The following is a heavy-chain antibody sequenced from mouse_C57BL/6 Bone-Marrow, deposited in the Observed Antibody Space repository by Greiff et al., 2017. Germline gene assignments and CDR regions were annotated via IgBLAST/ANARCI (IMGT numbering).Heavy chain of an antibody. D-gene: IGHD2-1*01. J-gene: IGHJ4*01. CDR2: IDPSDSYT. Sequence: VQLQQPGAELVKPGASVKLSCKASGYTFTSYWMQWVKQRPGQGLEWIGEIDPSDSYTNYNQKFKGKATLTVDTSSSTAYMQLSSLTSEDSAVYYCARCGNYPYAMDYWGQGTSVTVSA. CDR1: GYTFTSYW. V-gene: IGHV1-50*01. CDR3: ARCGNYPYAMDY.